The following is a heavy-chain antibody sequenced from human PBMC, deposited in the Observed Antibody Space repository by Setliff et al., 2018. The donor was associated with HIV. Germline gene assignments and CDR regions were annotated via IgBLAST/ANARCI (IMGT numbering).Heavy chain of an antibody. CDR2: VYNSGIT. V-gene: IGHV4-39*07. D-gene: IGHD3-10*01. CDR1: GGSVSSPSYY. Sequence: SETLSLTCAVSGGSVSSPSYYWGWIRQPPGKGLEWIGSVYNSGITFKNPSLKSRVSISVDRSGNQFSLRLTSVTAADTAVYYCARDDTVVRGHIDYWGQGTLVTVSS. J-gene: IGHJ4*02. CDR3: ARDDTVVRGHIDY.